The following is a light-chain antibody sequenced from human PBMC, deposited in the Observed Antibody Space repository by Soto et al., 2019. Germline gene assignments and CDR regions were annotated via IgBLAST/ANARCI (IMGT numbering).Light chain of an antibody. J-gene: IGLJ2*01. CDR2: EVS. CDR1: SSDIGYYNY. V-gene: IGLV2-14*01. Sequence: QSALTQPASVSGSPEQSIAISCSGTSSDIGYYNYVSWYQKNPGKAPRLVIYEVSNRPSGVSRRFSGSKSDNTASLIISGLQAEDEAEYYCSSFTRSNTLVFGGGTQLTVL. CDR3: SSFTRSNTLV.